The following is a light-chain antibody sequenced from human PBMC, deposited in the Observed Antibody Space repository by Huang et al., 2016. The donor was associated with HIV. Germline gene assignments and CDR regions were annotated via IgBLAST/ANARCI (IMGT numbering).Light chain of an antibody. CDR1: QSVSSNY. CDR3: QQYGTSPFT. J-gene: IGKJ3*01. CDR2: GAS. V-gene: IGKV3-20*01. Sequence: EIVLTQSPGTLSLSPGERATLSCRASQSVSSNYLAWYQQKPGQAPRRLIYGASSRATGIPDRFSGSGSGTDFTLTVNRLEPEDFAVYYCQQYGTSPFTFGPGTKVDIK.